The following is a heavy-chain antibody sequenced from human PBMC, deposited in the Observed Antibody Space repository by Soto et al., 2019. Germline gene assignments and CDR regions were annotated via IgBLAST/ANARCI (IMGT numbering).Heavy chain of an antibody. D-gene: IGHD3-10*01. Sequence: QVQLQESGPGLVKPSQTLSLTCTVSGGSISSGGYYWSWIRQHPGKGLEWIGYIYYSGSTYYNPCLKTRVTISVDTSKNSFSLKLSSVTAAYTAVYYCATYGSGTYKPTTFDYWGQGTLVSVSS. V-gene: IGHV4-31*03. CDR2: IYYSGST. CDR1: GGSISSGGYY. CDR3: ATYGSGTYKPTTFDY. J-gene: IGHJ4*02.